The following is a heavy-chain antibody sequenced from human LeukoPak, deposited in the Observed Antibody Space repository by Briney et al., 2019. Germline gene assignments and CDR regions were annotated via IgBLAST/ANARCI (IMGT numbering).Heavy chain of an antibody. V-gene: IGHV1-69*05. CDR1: GGTFIHYS. Sequence: SVKVSCKASGGTFIHYSISWVRQAPGQGLEWMGGIIPVFGTTNYAQKFQGRVTITTDESTSTAYLELSSLRSEDTAVYYCARDTPDYGDPDYWGQGTLVTVSS. CDR3: ARDTPDYGDPDY. CDR2: IIPVFGTT. J-gene: IGHJ4*02. D-gene: IGHD4-17*01.